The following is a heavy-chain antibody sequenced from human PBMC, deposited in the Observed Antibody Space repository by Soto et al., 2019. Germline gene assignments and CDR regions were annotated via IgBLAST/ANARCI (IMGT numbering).Heavy chain of an antibody. CDR3: ARDGGRHSGGLDY. D-gene: IGHD1-26*01. J-gene: IGHJ4*02. CDR2: IIPIFGTA. V-gene: IGHV1-69*01. CDR1: GGTFSSYS. Sequence: QVQLVQSGAEVKKPGSSVKVSCKASGGTFSSYSFNWVRQAPGQGLEWMGEIIPIFGTANYAQKFQGRVTITADESTSTAYMELSSLRSVDTAVYYCARDGGRHSGGLDYWGQGTLVTVSS.